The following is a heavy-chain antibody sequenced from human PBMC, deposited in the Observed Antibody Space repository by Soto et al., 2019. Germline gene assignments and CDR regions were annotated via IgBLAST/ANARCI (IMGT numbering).Heavy chain of an antibody. Sequence: GGSLRLSCAASGFTFSSDWMHWVRQAPGKGLVWVSRINSDGSSTSYADFVKGRFTISRDNAKNTLYLQMNSLRAEDTAVYYCARAGTYCSGGSCYYYYYMDVWGKGTTVTVSS. CDR1: GFTFSSDW. V-gene: IGHV3-74*01. J-gene: IGHJ6*03. D-gene: IGHD2-15*01. CDR3: ARAGTYCSGGSCYYYYYMDV. CDR2: INSDGSST.